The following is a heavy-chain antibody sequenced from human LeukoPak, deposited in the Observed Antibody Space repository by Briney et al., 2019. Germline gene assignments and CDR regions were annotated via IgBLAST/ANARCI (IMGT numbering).Heavy chain of an antibody. CDR3: VKDKIVGATGENWFDP. Sequence: GGSLRLSCAASGFTFSSYAMHWVRQAPGKGLEWVAVISYDGSNKYYADSVKGRFTISRDNSKNTLYLQMNSLRAEDTAVYYCVKDKIVGATGENWFDPWGQGTLVTVSS. V-gene: IGHV3-30-3*01. CDR2: ISYDGSNK. D-gene: IGHD1-26*01. CDR1: GFTFSSYA. J-gene: IGHJ5*02.